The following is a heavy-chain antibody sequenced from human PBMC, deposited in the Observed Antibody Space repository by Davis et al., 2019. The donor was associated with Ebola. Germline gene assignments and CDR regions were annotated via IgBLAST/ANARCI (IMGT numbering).Heavy chain of an antibody. CDR2: ISSSGSTI. V-gene: IGHV3-11*04. CDR1: GFTFSDYY. J-gene: IGHJ4*02. Sequence: GESLKISCAASGFTFSDYYMSWIRQAPGKGLEWVSYISSSGSTIYYADSVKGRFTISRDNAKNSLYLQMNSLRAEDTAVYYCAREIGIAAAGFDYWGQGTLVTVSS. CDR3: AREIGIAAAGFDY. D-gene: IGHD6-13*01.